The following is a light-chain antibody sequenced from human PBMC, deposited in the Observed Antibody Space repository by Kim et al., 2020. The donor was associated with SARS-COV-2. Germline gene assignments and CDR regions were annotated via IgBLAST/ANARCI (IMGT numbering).Light chain of an antibody. CDR2: GNN. CDR1: SLRSSY. J-gene: IGLJ2*01. CDR3: NSRDSNDNVV. Sequence: VALGQTVRITCQGHSLRSSYATWYQQKQGQVPILVIYGNNNRPSGSPDRFSGSSSGNTASLTIAGTQAGDEDDYYCNSRDSNDNVVFGGGTQLTVL. V-gene: IGLV3-19*01.